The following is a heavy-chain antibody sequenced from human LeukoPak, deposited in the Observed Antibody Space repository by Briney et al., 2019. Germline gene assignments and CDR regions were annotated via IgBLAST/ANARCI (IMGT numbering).Heavy chain of an antibody. D-gene: IGHD2-15*01. CDR1: GGSISSYY. V-gene: IGHV4-4*07. J-gene: IGHJ4*02. Sequence: SETLSLTCTVSGGSISSYYWSWIRQPAGKGLEWIGRIYISGRTNYNPTEYNPSLESRGTMSVDTSKNQLSLKVSSVTAADTAVYYCARDDCSGGSCYDYWGQGTLVTVSS. CDR2: IYISGRTNYNPT. CDR3: ARDDCSGGSCYDY.